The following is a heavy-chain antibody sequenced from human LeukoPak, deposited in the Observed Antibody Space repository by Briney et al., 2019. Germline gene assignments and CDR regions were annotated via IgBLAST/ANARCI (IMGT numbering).Heavy chain of an antibody. CDR2: ISGSGGST. CDR1: GFTFSSYA. V-gene: IGHV3-23*01. CDR3: AKDPLKCSGGSCYSGSGRGWFDP. J-gene: IGHJ5*02. D-gene: IGHD2-15*01. Sequence: GGSLRLSCAASGFTFSSYAMSWVRQAPGKGLEWVSAISGSGGSTYYADSVKGRFTISRDNSKNRLYLQMNSLRAEDTAVYYCAKDPLKCSGGSCYSGSGRGWFDPWGQGTLVTVSS.